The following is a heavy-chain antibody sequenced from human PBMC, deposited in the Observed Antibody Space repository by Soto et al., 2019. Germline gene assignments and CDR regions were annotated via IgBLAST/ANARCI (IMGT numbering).Heavy chain of an antibody. Sequence: QVQLQESGPGLVKPSQTLSLTCTVSGSSVSRDIYYWNWLRQHPGKGLEWIGHVYHNGNAFYNPSLTSRVSISVDKSKNQFSLTLTSVTAADTATYFCARGLGAGKGSYFESWGQGTLVTVSS. V-gene: IGHV4-31*03. CDR3: ARGLGAGKGSYFES. J-gene: IGHJ4*02. CDR2: VYHNGNA. CDR1: GSSVSRDIYY.